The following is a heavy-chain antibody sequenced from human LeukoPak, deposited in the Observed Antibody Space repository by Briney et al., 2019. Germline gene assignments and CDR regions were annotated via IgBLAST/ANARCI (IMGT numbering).Heavy chain of an antibody. CDR3: AKDTYTSGWNSHRFDY. V-gene: IGHV3-23*01. D-gene: IGHD6-19*01. CDR2: VNGGGGRT. Sequence: PGGYLRLSCAASGITFSSYAMSWVRQAPGKGLEWVSGVNGGGGRTYYEDSVKGRFTISRDNSKDTLYLQMNSLRAEDTAVYFCAKDTYTSGWNSHRFDYWGQGALVTVS. J-gene: IGHJ4*02. CDR1: GITFSSYA.